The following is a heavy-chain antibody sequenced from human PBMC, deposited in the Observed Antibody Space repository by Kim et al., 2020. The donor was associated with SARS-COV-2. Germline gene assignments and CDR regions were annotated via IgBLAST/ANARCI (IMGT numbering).Heavy chain of an antibody. Sequence: EYAASVKSRFTISRDDSKSIAYLQMNSLKTEDTSVYYCTRLDFWSGYYPDYWGQGTLVTVSS. CDR3: TRLDFWSGYYPDY. D-gene: IGHD3-3*01. V-gene: IGHV3-49*02. J-gene: IGHJ4*02.